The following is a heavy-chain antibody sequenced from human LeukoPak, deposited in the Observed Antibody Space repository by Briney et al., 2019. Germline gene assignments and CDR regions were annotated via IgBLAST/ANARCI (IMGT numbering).Heavy chain of an antibody. J-gene: IGHJ4*02. CDR1: GLTFSTYW. CDR3: AKDIGEWELRGGLDY. CDR2: VNSDGSST. D-gene: IGHD1-26*01. Sequence: GGSLRLSCAASGLTFSTYWMHWVRQVPGKGLVWVSRVNSDGSSTSYADSVKGRFTISRDNAKNTLYLQMNSLRAEDTAVYYCAKDIGEWELRGGLDYWGQGTLVTVSS. V-gene: IGHV3-74*01.